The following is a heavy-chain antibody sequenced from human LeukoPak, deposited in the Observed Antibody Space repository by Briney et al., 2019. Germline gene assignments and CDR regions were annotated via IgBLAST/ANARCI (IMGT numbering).Heavy chain of an antibody. D-gene: IGHD3-16*01. V-gene: IGHV3-53*01. CDR2: MYTGGTT. J-gene: IGHJ4*02. CDR3: AKDEATSGGGLAS. Sequence: PGGSLRLSCTASGFTVSGTHMSWVRQAPGKGLEWVSAMYTGGTTYYADSVQGRFTLSRDPSKNSLYLHTNILRLDDTAVYYCAKDEATSGGGLASWGQGTLVTVSS. CDR1: GFTVSGTH.